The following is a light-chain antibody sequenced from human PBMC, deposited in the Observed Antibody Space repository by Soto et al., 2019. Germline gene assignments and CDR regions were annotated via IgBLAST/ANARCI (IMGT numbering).Light chain of an antibody. J-gene: IGKJ1*01. CDR3: QQRSNWPPTWT. CDR1: QSVSTY. Sequence: EIVLTQSPATLSLSPGQRATLSCRASQSVSTYLAWYQQKPGQAPRLLIYDASTRATGIPARFSGSGSGTDFTHTISSLEPEDFAVYYCQQRSNWPPTWTFGQGTKAEIK. CDR2: DAS. V-gene: IGKV3-11*01.